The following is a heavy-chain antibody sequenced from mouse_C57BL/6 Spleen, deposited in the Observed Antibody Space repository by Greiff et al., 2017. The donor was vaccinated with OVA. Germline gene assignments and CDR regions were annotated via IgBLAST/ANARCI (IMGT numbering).Heavy chain of an antibody. CDR2: IYPGDGDT. Sequence: VQLQQSGPELVKPGASVKISCKASGYAFSSSWMNWVKQRPGKGLEWIGRIYPGDGDTNYNGKFKGKATLTADKSSSTAYMQLSSLTSEDSAVYFGAGSNSRYYAMDYWGQGTSVTVSS. J-gene: IGHJ4*01. CDR3: AGSNSRYYAMDY. CDR1: GYAFSSSW. D-gene: IGHD2-5*01. V-gene: IGHV1-82*01.